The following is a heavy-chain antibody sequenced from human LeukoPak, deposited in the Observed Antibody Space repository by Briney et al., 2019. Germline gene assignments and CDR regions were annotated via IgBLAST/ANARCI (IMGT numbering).Heavy chain of an antibody. CDR2: IYPGDSDT. CDR3: ARRQGCSSTSCPPDY. J-gene: IGHJ4*02. D-gene: IGHD2-2*01. CDR1: GYSFNTYW. V-gene: IGHV5-51*01. Sequence: NHGASLQISCRGSGYSFNTYWIGWVRQLPGKGLEGMGIIYPGDSDTRYSPSFQGQVTMSADKSINTAYLQWSSLKASDTAMYYCARRQGCSSTSCPPDYWSQGTLVTVSS.